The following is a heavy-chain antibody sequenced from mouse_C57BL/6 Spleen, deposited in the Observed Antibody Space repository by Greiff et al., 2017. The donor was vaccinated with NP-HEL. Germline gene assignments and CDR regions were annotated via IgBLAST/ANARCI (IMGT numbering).Heavy chain of an antibody. CDR3: ARSHYGNYGNY. V-gene: IGHV1-59*01. Sequence: QVQLQQPGAELVRPGTSVKLSCKASGYTFTSYWMHWVKQRPGQGLEWIGVIDPSDSYTNYNQKFKGKATLTVDTSSSTAYMQLSSLTSEDSAVYYCARSHYGNYGNYWGQSTTLTVSS. CDR1: GYTFTSYW. J-gene: IGHJ2*01. CDR2: IDPSDSYT. D-gene: IGHD2-1*01.